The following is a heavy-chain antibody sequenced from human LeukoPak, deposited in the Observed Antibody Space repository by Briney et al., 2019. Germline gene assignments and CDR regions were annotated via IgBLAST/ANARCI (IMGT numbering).Heavy chain of an antibody. V-gene: IGHV4-34*01. D-gene: IGHD2-8*01. CDR1: GVSSSAAY. Sequence: PSETLSLTGAVYGVSSSAAYWSWIRQSPGKGLEWIGEINNRGSKNYNPSLKSRVTISVDTSKNQFSLRLSSVTAADTAVYYRARGFGVVMTWFDPWGQGTLVTVSS. J-gene: IGHJ5*02. CDR3: ARGFGVVMTWFDP. CDR2: INNRGSK.